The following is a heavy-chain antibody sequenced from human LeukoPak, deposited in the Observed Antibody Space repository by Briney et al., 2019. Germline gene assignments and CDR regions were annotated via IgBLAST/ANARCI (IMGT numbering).Heavy chain of an antibody. CDR2: IYYSGST. CDR1: GGSISSSSYY. Sequence: PSETLSLTCTVSGGSISSSSYYWGWIRQPPGKGLEWIGSIYYSGSTYYNPSLESRVTISVDTSKNQFSLKLSSVTAADTAVYYCVSYGSGSYYIDLPFDCWGQGTLVTVSS. D-gene: IGHD3-10*01. CDR3: VSYGSGSYYIDLPFDC. J-gene: IGHJ4*02. V-gene: IGHV4-39*01.